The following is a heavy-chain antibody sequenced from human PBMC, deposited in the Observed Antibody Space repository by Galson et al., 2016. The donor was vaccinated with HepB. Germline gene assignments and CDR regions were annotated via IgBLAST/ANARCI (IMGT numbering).Heavy chain of an antibody. CDR1: GFTFSDYY. J-gene: IGHJ3*02. V-gene: IGHV3-11*06. CDR2: ISSSSSYT. D-gene: IGHD3-16*01. CDR3: ARPGEVAAFDI. Sequence: SLRLSCAASGFTFSDYYMSWIRQAPGKGLEWVLLISSSSSYTSYADSVKGRFTVSRDNAKNSLYLQMISLRAEDTAVYYCARPGEVAAFDIWGQGTMVTVSS.